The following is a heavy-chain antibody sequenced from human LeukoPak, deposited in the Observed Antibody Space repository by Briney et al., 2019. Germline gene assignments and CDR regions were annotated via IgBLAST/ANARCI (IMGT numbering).Heavy chain of an antibody. V-gene: IGHV3-64D*06. CDR1: GFSFSAFA. CDR2: INNSGRST. D-gene: IGHD3-16*01. CDR3: VKTRITFGGVIRTDAFDI. J-gene: IGHJ3*02. Sequence: GGSLRLSCSASGFSFSAFAMHWVRQAPGKGLEYVSGINNSGRSTYYADSVKARFTISRDNSKNTLFLQMTSLRAEDTAVYYCVKTRITFGGVIRTDAFDIWGQGTMVTVSS.